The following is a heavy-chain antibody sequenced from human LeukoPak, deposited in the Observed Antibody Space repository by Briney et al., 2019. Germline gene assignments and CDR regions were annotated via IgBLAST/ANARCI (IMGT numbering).Heavy chain of an antibody. CDR2: IYYSGST. V-gene: IGHV4-59*01. CDR1: GGSISSYY. Sequence: SETLSLTCTVSGGSISSYYWSWLRQPPGKGLEWIGYIYYSGSTNYNPSLKSRVTISVDTSKNQFSLKLSSVTAADTAVYYCAREMGYRAFDIWGQGTMVTVSS. CDR3: AREMGYRAFDI. D-gene: IGHD2-15*01. J-gene: IGHJ3*02.